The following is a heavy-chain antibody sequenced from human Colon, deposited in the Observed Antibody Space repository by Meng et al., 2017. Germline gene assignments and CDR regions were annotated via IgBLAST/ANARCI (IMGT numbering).Heavy chain of an antibody. Sequence: QVQLQDAGPGLVPPSQTLSLTCTVSGGSISSGDYYWSWIRQPPGKGLEWIGYIYYSGSTYSNASLKSRVTISIDRSKNQFSLKLSSVTAADTAVYYCARDRKHYGERGWFDPWGQGTLVTVSS. CDR1: GGSISSGDYY. D-gene: IGHD4-17*01. J-gene: IGHJ5*02. CDR2: IYYSGST. V-gene: IGHV4-30-4*01. CDR3: ARDRKHYGERGWFDP.